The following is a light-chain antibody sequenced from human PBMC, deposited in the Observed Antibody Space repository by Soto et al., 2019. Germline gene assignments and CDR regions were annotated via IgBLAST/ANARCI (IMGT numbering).Light chain of an antibody. V-gene: IGLV2-11*01. CDR1: SSDVGGYND. J-gene: IGLJ1*01. Sequence: QSALTQPRSVSGSPGQSVTISCTGTSSDVGGYNDVSWYQQHPGKAPKLMIYDVSKRPSGVPDRFSGSKSGNTASLTISGLQAEDEADYYCCSYAGSYNYVFGTGTKVTVL. CDR2: DVS. CDR3: CSYAGSYNYV.